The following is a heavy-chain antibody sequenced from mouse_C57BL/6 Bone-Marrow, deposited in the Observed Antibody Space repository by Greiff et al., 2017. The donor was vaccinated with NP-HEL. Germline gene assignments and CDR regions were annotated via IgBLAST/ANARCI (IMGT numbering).Heavy chain of an antibody. CDR3: ARSGNYLPWFAY. CDR1: GFTFSSYA. J-gene: IGHJ3*01. CDR2: ISDGGSYT. Sequence: EVQGVESGGGLVKPGGSLKLSCAASGFTFSSYAMSWVRQTPEKRLEWVATISDGGSYTYYPDNVKGRFTISRDNAKNNLYLQMSHLKSEDTAMYYCARSGNYLPWFAYWGQGTLVTVSA. V-gene: IGHV5-4*01. D-gene: IGHD2-1*01.